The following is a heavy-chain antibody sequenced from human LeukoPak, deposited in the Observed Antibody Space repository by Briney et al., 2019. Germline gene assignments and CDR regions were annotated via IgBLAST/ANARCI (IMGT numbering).Heavy chain of an antibody. CDR3: ARRPTRWFGELLGWFDP. CDR2: INHSGST. D-gene: IGHD3-10*01. CDR1: GGSFSGYY. J-gene: IGHJ5*02. Sequence: SETLSLTCAVYGGSFSGYYWSWIRQPPGKGLEWIGEINHSGSTNYNPSLKSRVTISVDTSKNQFSRKLSSVTAADTAVYYCARRPTRWFGELLGWFDPWGQGTLVTVSS. V-gene: IGHV4-34*01.